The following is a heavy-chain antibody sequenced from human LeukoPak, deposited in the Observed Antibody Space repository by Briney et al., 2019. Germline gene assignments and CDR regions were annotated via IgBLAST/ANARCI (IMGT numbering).Heavy chain of an antibody. J-gene: IGHJ4*02. D-gene: IGHD4-17*01. CDR1: GGSISSGGYS. CDR2: TYHSGST. V-gene: IGHV4-30-2*01. Sequence: SQTLSLTCAVSGGSISSGGYSWSWIRQPPGKGLEWIGYTYHSGSTYYNPSLKSRVTISVDRSKNQFSLKLSSVTAADTAVYYCARGGDGDYLDYWGQGTLVTVSS. CDR3: ARGGDGDYLDY.